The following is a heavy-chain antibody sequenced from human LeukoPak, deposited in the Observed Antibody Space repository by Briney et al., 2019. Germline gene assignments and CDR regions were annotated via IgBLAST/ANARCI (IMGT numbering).Heavy chain of an antibody. CDR2: INSDGSSI. J-gene: IGHJ4*02. CDR3: ARDVRDCSGGSCYGVDY. D-gene: IGHD2-15*01. V-gene: IGHV3-74*01. CDR1: GFTFSSYW. Sequence: PGRSLRLSCAASGFTFSSYWMHWVRQAPGKGLVWVSRINSDGSSISYADSVKGRFTISRDNAKNTLYLQMNSLRAEDTAVYYCARDVRDCSGGSCYGVDYWGQGTLVTVSS.